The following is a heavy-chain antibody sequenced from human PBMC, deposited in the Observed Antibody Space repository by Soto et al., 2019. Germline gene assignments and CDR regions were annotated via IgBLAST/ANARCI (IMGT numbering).Heavy chain of an antibody. CDR1: GYTLTSYA. CDR3: ARDTGYSYGYN. CDR2: INAGNGNT. V-gene: IGHV1-3*01. J-gene: IGHJ4*02. D-gene: IGHD5-18*01. Sequence: ASVKVSCKASGYTLTSYAMHWVRQAPGQRLEWMGWINAGNGNTKYSQKFQGRVTITRDTSASTAYMELSSLRSDDTAVYYCARDTGYSYGYNWGQGTLVTVSS.